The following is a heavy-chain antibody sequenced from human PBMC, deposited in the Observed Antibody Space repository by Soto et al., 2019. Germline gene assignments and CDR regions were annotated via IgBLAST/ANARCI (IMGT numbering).Heavy chain of an antibody. CDR2: INAGNGNT. J-gene: IGHJ5*02. D-gene: IGHD2-2*01. Sequence: ASVKVSCKASGYTFTSYAMHWVRQAPGQRLEWMGWINAGNGNTKYSQKFQGRVTITRDTSASTAYMELSSLRSEDTAVYYCARDGGVCSSTSCHRQISMFNWFDPWGQGTLVTVSS. CDR3: ARDGGVCSSTSCHRQISMFNWFDP. V-gene: IGHV1-3*01. CDR1: GYTFTSYA.